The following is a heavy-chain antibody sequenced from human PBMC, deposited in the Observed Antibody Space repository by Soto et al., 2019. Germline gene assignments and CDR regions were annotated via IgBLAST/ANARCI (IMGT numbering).Heavy chain of an antibody. J-gene: IGHJ4*02. CDR2: INPGGGST. D-gene: IGHD6-13*01. V-gene: IGHV1-46*01. CDR1: GYTFTSYG. Sequence: ASVKVSCKASGYTFTSYGISWVRQAPGQGLEWMGIINPGGGSTSYAQKFQGRVTMTSDTSTSTVYMELSSLRSEDTAVYYCARVTAAAGLGPYYFDYWGQGTLVTVSS. CDR3: ARVTAAAGLGPYYFDY.